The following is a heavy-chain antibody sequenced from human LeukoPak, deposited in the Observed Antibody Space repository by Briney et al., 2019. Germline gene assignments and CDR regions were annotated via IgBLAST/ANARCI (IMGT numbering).Heavy chain of an antibody. V-gene: IGHV3-9*02. CDR1: GFTSDDYA. Sequence: GGSLRLSCAASGFTSDDYAMHWVRQAPGKGLEWVSGISWNSGSIGYADSVKGRFTISRDNAKNSLYLQMNSLRAEDMALYYCAKAAYCSSTSCYFDYWGQGTLVTVSS. J-gene: IGHJ4*02. CDR2: ISWNSGSI. D-gene: IGHD2-2*01. CDR3: AKAAYCSSTSCYFDY.